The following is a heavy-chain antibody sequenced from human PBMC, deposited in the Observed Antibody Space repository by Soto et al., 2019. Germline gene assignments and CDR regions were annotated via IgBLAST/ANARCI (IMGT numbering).Heavy chain of an antibody. Sequence: QVQLVQSGAEVKKPGSSVKVSCKASGGTFSSYAISWVRQAPGQGLEWMGGIIPVFGTGIYAQKFQGRVTITADKSTNTAYMELSSLRSEDTAVYFCARVGGTGGYTYGLDYWGQGTLVTDSS. CDR2: IIPVFGTG. D-gene: IGHD5-18*01. CDR3: ARVGGTGGYTYGLDY. V-gene: IGHV1-69*06. CDR1: GGTFSSYA. J-gene: IGHJ4*02.